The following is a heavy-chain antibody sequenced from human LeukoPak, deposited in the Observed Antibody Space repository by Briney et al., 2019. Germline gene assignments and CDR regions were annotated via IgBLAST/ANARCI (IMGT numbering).Heavy chain of an antibody. D-gene: IGHD3-22*01. V-gene: IGHV4-34*01. CDR1: GGSFSGYY. Sequence: SETLSLTCAVYGGSFSGYYWSWIRQPPGKGLEWIGEINHSGSTNYNPSLKSRVTISVDTSTNQFSLKLSSVTAADTAVYYCAATLRDYYDSSGYYYWGQGTLVTVSS. CDR2: INHSGST. J-gene: IGHJ4*02. CDR3: AATLRDYYDSSGYYY.